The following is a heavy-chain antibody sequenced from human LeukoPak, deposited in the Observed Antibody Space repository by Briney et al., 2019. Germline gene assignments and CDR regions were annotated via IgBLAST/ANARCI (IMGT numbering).Heavy chain of an antibody. CDR1: GFTFSSYW. CDR2: INSDDSST. CDR3: ASEGESPDYYYGMDV. Sequence: GGSLRLSCAASGFTFSSYWMHWVRQAPGKGLVWVSRINSDDSSTSYADSVKGRFTISRDNAKNTLYLQMNSLRAEDTAVYYCASEGESPDYYYGMDVWGQGTTVTVSS. V-gene: IGHV3-74*01. J-gene: IGHJ6*02.